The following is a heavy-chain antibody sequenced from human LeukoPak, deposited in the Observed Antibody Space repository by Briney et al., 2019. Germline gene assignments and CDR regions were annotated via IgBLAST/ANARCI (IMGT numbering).Heavy chain of an antibody. CDR2: IHSSGTT. CDR3: ARGGASSEWFDP. J-gene: IGHJ5*02. V-gene: IGHV4-59*01. CDR1: GDSISGYY. D-gene: IGHD6-25*01. Sequence: SETLSLTCTVSGDSISGYYWSWIRRPPGKGLEWIAFIHSSGTTNYNPSLKSRVSISVDTSNNQFSLNVNSVTAADTAVYYCARGGASSEWFDPWGQGTLVTVSS.